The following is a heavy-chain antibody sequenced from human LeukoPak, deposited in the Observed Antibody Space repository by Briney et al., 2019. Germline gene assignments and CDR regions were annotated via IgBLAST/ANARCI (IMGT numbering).Heavy chain of an antibody. D-gene: IGHD3-22*01. Sequence: GGSLRLSCAASGFTFSSYTMNWVRQAPGKGLEWVSSINRSNDYKYYADSVKGRFTISRDNTKSSLFLQMSGLRAEDTAVYYCAPAGYYENSGFDFWGQGSLVTVSS. CDR3: APAGYYENSGFDF. CDR2: INRSNDYK. J-gene: IGHJ4*02. V-gene: IGHV3-21*01. CDR1: GFTFSSYT.